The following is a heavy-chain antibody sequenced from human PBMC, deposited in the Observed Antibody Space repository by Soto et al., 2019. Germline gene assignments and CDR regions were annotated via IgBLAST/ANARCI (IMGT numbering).Heavy chain of an antibody. CDR2: INPSGTT. Sequence: QVQLQQWGAGLLKPSETLSLTCAVYGGSFSGYYWSWIRQPPGKGLEWMGEINPSGTTNYTPSIKSRVTMSGDTPKNQFSLKMTSVTAADTAVYYCARGRDGGAAIWGQGTLVTVSS. V-gene: IGHV4-34*01. J-gene: IGHJ4*02. D-gene: IGHD4-17*01. CDR3: ARGRDGGAAI. CDR1: GGSFSGYY.